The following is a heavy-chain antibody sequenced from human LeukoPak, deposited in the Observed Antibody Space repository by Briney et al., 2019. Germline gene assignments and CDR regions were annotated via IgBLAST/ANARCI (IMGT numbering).Heavy chain of an antibody. CDR2: INPHSGGT. V-gene: IGHV1-2*04. J-gene: IGHJ4*02. CDR3: ARATAVATMKAFDY. D-gene: IGHD5-12*01. CDR1: GYTFTGHY. Sequence: ASVKVSCKASGYTFTGHYMLWVRQPPGQGLEWMGWINPHSGGTNYAQKFQGWDTMTRDTSISTAYMELSRLRSDDTAVYYCARATAVATMKAFDYWGQGTLVTVSS.